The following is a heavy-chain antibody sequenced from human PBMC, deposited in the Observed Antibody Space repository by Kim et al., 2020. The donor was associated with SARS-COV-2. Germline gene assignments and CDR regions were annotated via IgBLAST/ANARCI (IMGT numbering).Heavy chain of an antibody. J-gene: IGHJ6*02. CDR1: GFTFGDYA. CDR2: ISWNSGSI. V-gene: IGHV3-9*01. D-gene: IGHD3-10*01. CDR3: AKDIHSGSYYLYYYYGMDV. Sequence: GGSLRLSCAASGFTFGDYAMHWVRQAPGKGLEWVSGISWNSGSIGYADSVKGRFTISRDNAKNSLYLQMNSLRAEDTALYYCAKDIHSGSYYLYYYYGMDVWGQGTTVTVSS.